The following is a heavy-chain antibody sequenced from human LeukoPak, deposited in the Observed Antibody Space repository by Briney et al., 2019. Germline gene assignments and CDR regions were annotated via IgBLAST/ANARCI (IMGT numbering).Heavy chain of an antibody. CDR3: ARAIVVVPNWFDP. V-gene: IGHV3-21*01. CDR2: ISSSSSYI. CDR1: GFTFSSYS. J-gene: IGHJ5*02. D-gene: IGHD2-2*01. Sequence: GGSLRLSCAASGFTFSSYSMNWVRQAPGKGLEWVSSISSSSSYIYYADSVKGRFTISRDNAKNSLYLQMNSLRAEDTAVYYCARAIVVVPNWFDPWGQGTLVTVSS.